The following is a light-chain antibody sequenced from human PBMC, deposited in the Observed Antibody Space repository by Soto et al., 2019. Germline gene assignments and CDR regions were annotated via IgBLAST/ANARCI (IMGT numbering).Light chain of an antibody. CDR2: GAS. J-gene: IGKJ1*01. Sequence: EIVLAQSPVTLSFSPGEIAPLSCSASPSVSSSYLAWYQQKAGQAPRLLIYGASRRATGIPDRFSGSGSGTDFTLTISRLEPEDFAVYYCQKYVSSPWEFGQGTKVDIK. V-gene: IGKV3-20*01. CDR1: PSVSSSY. CDR3: QKYVSSPWE.